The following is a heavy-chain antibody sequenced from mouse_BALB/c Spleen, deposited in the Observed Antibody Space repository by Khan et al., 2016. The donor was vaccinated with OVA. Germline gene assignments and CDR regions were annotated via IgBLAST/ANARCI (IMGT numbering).Heavy chain of an antibody. CDR3: AKSFYSHYYAMDY. D-gene: IGHD2-1*01. CDR1: GFSLTTYG. Sequence: QVQLKESGPGLVAPSQSLSITCTVSGFSLTTYGVTWVRQTPGKGLEWLGVIWGDGNTDYHSALISRLSISKDNSESQAFLKLNSLQTADTATYYAAKSFYSHYYAMDYWGQGTSVTVSS. J-gene: IGHJ4*01. V-gene: IGHV2-3*01. CDR2: IWGDGNT.